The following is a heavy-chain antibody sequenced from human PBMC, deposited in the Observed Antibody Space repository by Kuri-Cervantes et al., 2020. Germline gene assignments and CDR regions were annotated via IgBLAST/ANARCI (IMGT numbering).Heavy chain of an antibody. J-gene: IGHJ3*02. CDR2: MNEDGSEK. CDR1: GFSFSSSW. V-gene: IGHV3-7*03. CDR3: ATWGFWCSGGSCYMGAFDI. D-gene: IGHD2-15*01. Sequence: GGSLRLSCEVSGFSFSSSWMSLIRQAPGKGLEWVAHMNEDGSEKYYVDSVKGRFTISRDNAKNSLYLQMNSLRAEDTALYYCATWGFWCSGGSCYMGAFDIWGQGTMVTVSS.